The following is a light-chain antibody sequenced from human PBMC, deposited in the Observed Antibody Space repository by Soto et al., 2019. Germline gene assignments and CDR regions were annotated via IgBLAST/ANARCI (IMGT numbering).Light chain of an antibody. CDR2: GAS. CDR3: QQYASSPPT. V-gene: IGKV3-20*01. Sequence: ESVLTQAPGTLSLYPGERATLSCRASQSVISRYLAWYQQKPGQAPRLLIYGASSSATGIPDRFSGSGSGTDFTLTISRLEPEDFAVYYCQQYASSPPTFGRETQVDIK. J-gene: IGKJ1*01. CDR1: QSVISRY.